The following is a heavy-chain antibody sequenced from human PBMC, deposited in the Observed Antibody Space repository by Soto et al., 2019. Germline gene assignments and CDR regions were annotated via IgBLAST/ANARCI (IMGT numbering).Heavy chain of an antibody. Sequence: PGGSLRLSCAASGFTFSSYAMSWVRQAPGKGLEWISAISGSGGSTYYADSVKGRFTISRDNSKNTLYLQMNSLRAEDTAVYYYAKGTRLTYYYGSGSTGCYYYYYMDVWGKGTTVTVSS. CDR3: AKGTRLTYYYGSGSTGCYYYYYMDV. V-gene: IGHV3-23*01. CDR1: GFTFSSYA. D-gene: IGHD3-10*01. J-gene: IGHJ6*03. CDR2: ISGSGGST.